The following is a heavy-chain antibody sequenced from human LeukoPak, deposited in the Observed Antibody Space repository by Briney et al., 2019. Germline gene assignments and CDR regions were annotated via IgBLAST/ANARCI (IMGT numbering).Heavy chain of an antibody. CDR1: GYTFSTYD. J-gene: IGHJ4*02. CDR2: MNPNSANT. V-gene: IGHV1-8*01. D-gene: IGHD3-10*01. Sequence: ASVKVSCLAFGYTFSTYDINWVRQATGQGLEWMGWMNPNSANTGYAQKFQGRVTMTRDTSISTAYMELSGLKSEDTAVYYCAKDSGFGVLSNGKAYFDYWGLGTLVTVSS. CDR3: AKDSGFGVLSNGKAYFDY.